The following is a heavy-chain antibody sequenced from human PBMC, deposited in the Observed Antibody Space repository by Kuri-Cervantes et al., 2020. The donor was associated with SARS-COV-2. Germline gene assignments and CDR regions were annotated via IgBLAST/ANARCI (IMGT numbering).Heavy chain of an antibody. J-gene: IGHJ6*02. CDR2: INPNSGGT. V-gene: IGHV1-2*04. Sequence: ASAKVSCKASGDTFTGYYMNWVRQAPGQGLEWMGWINPNSGGTNYAQKFQGWVTMTRDTSISTAYMELSRLRSDDTAVYYCARDLDSSGYGYYYYGMDVWGQGTTVTDSS. D-gene: IGHD3-22*01. CDR1: GDTFTGYY. CDR3: ARDLDSSGYGYYYYGMDV.